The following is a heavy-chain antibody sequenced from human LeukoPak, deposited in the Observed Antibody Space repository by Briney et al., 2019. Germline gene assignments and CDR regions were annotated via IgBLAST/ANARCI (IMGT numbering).Heavy chain of an antibody. CDR3: ASGTSSYCSGGSCYPI. CDR2: IYYSGST. Sequence: SWIRQPPGKGLEWIGYIYYSGSTYYNPSLKSRVTISVDTSKNQFSLKLSSVTAADTAVYYCASGTSSYCSGGSCYPIWGQGTLVTVSS. V-gene: IGHV4-30-4*01. J-gene: IGHJ4*02. D-gene: IGHD2-15*01.